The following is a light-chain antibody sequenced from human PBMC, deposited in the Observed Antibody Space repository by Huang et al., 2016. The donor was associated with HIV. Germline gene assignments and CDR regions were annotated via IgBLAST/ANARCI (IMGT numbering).Light chain of an antibody. J-gene: IGKJ4*01. V-gene: IGKV3-11*01. Sequence: EIVLTQSPASLALSTGERATLSCRPSQSVRNYLAWYQQKPGQAPRLLIFDASNRATDIPARCSGSGSGTDFTLTISSLEPEDFAVYYCQQRYNWPLTFGGGTKVEIK. CDR2: DAS. CDR3: QQRYNWPLT. CDR1: QSVRNY.